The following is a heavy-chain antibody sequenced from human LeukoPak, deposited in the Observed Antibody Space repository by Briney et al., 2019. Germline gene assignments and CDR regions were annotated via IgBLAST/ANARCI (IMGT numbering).Heavy chain of an antibody. D-gene: IGHD3-22*01. Sequence: PGGSLRLSCAASGFTFSNYAMTWVRQAPGKGLEWVSGISASGGTTYYADSVKGRFTISRDNSKNTLYLQMNSLRAEDTAVYYCAKRPRDTSGYYLGAFDIWGRGTMVTVSS. CDR3: AKRPRDTSGYYLGAFDI. CDR1: GFTFSNYA. V-gene: IGHV3-23*01. CDR2: ISASGGTT. J-gene: IGHJ3*02.